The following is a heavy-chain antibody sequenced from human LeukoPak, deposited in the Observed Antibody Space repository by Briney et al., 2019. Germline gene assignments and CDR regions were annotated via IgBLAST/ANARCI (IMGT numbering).Heavy chain of an antibody. CDR2: ISSSGSTI. CDR1: GFTFSDYY. CDR3: ARRYCSTTSCLFDY. J-gene: IGHJ4*02. V-gene: IGHV3-11*04. D-gene: IGHD2-2*01. Sequence: KPGGSLRLSCAASGFTFSDYYMSWIRQAPGKGLEWVSYISSSGSTIYYADSVKGRFTISRDNAKNSLYLQMNSLRAEDTAVYYCARRYCSTTSCLFDYWGQGTLVTVSS.